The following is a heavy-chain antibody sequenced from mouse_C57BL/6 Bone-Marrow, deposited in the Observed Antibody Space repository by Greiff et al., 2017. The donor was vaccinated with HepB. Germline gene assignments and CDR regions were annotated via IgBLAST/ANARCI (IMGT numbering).Heavy chain of an antibody. J-gene: IGHJ2*01. D-gene: IGHD2-3*01. Sequence: EVKLQESGGGLVQPGGSLSLSCAASGFTFPAYYMSWVRQPPGKALEWLGFIRNKANGYTTEYSASVKGRFTISRDNSQSILYLQMNALRAEDSATYYCARSSYDFDYWGQGTTLAVSS. CDR3: ARSSYDFDY. CDR1: GFTFPAYY. V-gene: IGHV7-3*01. CDR2: IRNKANGYTT.